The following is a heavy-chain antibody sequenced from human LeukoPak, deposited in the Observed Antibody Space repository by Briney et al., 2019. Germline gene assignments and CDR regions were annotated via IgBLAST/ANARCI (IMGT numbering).Heavy chain of an antibody. CDR2: INHSGST. Sequence: SETLSLTCAVYGGSFSGYYWSWIRQPPGKGLEWIGEINHSGSTNYNPSLKSRVTISVDTSKNQFSLKLSSVTAADTAVYYCARTAGLFDYGDYLHGMDVWGQGTTVTVSS. CDR3: ARTAGLFDYGDYLHGMDV. CDR1: GGSFSGYY. D-gene: IGHD4-17*01. J-gene: IGHJ6*02. V-gene: IGHV4-34*01.